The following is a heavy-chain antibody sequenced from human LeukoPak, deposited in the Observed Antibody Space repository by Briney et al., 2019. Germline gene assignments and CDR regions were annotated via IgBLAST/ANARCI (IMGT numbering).Heavy chain of an antibody. CDR3: ARDYSGSYQYFDY. J-gene: IGHJ4*02. CDR2: ISTSNSFI. Sequence: GGSLRLSCAASGFTFSSYSMNWVRQAPGKGLEWVSSISTSNSFIFYADSVKGRFTISRDNAKSSLYLQMNSLRAEDTAVYYCARDYSGSYQYFDYWSQGTLVTVSS. V-gene: IGHV3-21*01. CDR1: GFTFSSYS. D-gene: IGHD1-26*01.